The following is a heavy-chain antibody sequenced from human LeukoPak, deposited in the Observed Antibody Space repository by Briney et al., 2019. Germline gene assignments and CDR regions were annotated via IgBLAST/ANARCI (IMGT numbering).Heavy chain of an antibody. CDR2: ISYDGTNE. D-gene: IGHD2-2*01. CDR3: ARCRSTSCYTQGPLDI. J-gene: IGHJ3*02. Sequence: GGSLRLSCAASGFTFSNYAMHWVRQAPGKGLQWVAVISYDGTNEYYADSVKGRLTISRDNSKNTLYLQMNSLRAEDTALYYCARCRSTSCYTQGPLDIWGQGTMVTVSS. CDR1: GFTFSNYA. V-gene: IGHV3-30-3*01.